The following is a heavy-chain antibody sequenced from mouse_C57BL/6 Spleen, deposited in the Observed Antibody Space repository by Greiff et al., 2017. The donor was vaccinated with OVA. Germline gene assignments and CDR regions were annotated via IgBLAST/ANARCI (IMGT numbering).Heavy chain of an antibody. V-gene: IGHV1-42*01. CDR3: ARMDDDWIAY. J-gene: IGHJ3*01. CDR1: GSSFPGTT. Sequence: VQLQQSGPELVKPGASVKISCKASGSSFPGTTINWVKQSPERGLDGIGEINPSTGGTTYNQKFKAKATLTVDKSSSTAYMQLKSLTSEDSAVYYCARMDDDWIAYWGQGTLVTVSA. CDR2: INPSTGGT. D-gene: IGHD2-3*01.